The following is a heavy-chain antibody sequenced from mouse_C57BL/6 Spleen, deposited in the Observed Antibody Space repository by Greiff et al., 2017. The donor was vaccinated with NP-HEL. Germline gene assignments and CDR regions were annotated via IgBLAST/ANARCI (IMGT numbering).Heavy chain of an antibody. CDR1: GFSFTSYG. D-gene: IGHD1-3*01. V-gene: IGHV2-2*01. CDR2: ICSGGST. Sequence: QVQLQQSGPGLVQPSQCLSITCTVSGFSFTSYGVHWVRQSPGKGLEWLGVICSGGSTDYNAPFISRLSISKDNSKSKVFFKVNSLLSDDTAIYYCARNYIVSSAIDYWGQGTSVTVSS. J-gene: IGHJ4*01. CDR3: ARNYIVSSAIDY.